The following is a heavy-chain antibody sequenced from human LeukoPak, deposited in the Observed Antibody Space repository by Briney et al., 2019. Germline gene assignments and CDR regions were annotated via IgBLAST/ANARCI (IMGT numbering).Heavy chain of an antibody. CDR1: EFTFSDYW. V-gene: IGHV3-74*01. CDR3: ASPLPTLDSSGLGRDY. CDR2: INSDGSST. J-gene: IGHJ4*02. D-gene: IGHD3-22*01. Sequence: GGSLRLSCAASEFTFSDYWMSWVRQAPGKGLVWVSRINSDGSSTSYADSVKGRFTISRDNAKNTLYLQMNSLRAEDTAVYYCASPLPTLDSSGLGRDYWGQGTLVTVSS.